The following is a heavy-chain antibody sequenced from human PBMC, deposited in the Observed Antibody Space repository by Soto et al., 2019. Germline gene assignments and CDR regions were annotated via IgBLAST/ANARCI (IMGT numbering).Heavy chain of an antibody. CDR3: ARLSIAAPPDY. D-gene: IGHD6-6*01. J-gene: IGHJ4*02. V-gene: IGHV4-39*01. CDR2: IYYSGST. Sequence: QLQLQESGPGLVKPSETLSLTCTVSGGSISSSSYYWSWIRQPPGKGLEWIGSIYYSGSTYYNPSLRCRVSISVDTSKNQLSLKLRSVTAADTAVYYCARLSIAAPPDYWGQGPLVTVSS. CDR1: GGSISSSSYY.